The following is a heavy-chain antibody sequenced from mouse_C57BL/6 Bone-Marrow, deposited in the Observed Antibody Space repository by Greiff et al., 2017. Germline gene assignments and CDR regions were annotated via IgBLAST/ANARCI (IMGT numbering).Heavy chain of an antibody. CDR3: AKDGSLAWFAY. CDR2: IDPEGGET. Sequence: EVQLQQSGAELVKPGASVKLSCTASGFNIKGYYMHWVKQRTEQGLEWIGRIDPEGGETKYAPKFQGKATITADTSSNTAYLQLSSLTSEDTAVDYCAKDGSLAWFAYWGQGTLVTVSA. CDR1: GFNIKGYY. J-gene: IGHJ3*01. V-gene: IGHV14-2*01. D-gene: IGHD1-1*01.